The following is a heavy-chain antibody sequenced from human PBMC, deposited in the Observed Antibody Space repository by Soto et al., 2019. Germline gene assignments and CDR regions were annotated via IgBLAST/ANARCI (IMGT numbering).Heavy chain of an antibody. Sequence: SETLSLTCAVYGGSFSGYYWSWIRQPPGKGLEWIGEINHSGSTNYNPSLKSRVTISVDTSKNQFFLKLSSVTAADTAVYYCARGILNYYDSSGYHFDYWGQGTLVTVSS. D-gene: IGHD3-22*01. CDR3: ARGILNYYDSSGYHFDY. J-gene: IGHJ4*02. CDR1: GGSFSGYY. V-gene: IGHV4-34*01. CDR2: INHSGST.